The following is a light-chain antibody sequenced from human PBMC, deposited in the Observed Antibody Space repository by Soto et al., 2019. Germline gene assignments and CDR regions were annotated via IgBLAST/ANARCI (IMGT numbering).Light chain of an antibody. J-gene: IGKJ1*01. CDR3: QYYGSPSWT. CDR1: QSVPSNY. V-gene: IGKV3-20*01. Sequence: EIVLTQSPGTLSLSPGERATLSCRASQSVPSNYLAWYQQRPGQAPRLLIFGTSSRATGIPDKFSGSGSGTDFTLTITRLEPDDFAEYYCQYYGSPSWTFGQGTNVEIK. CDR2: GTS.